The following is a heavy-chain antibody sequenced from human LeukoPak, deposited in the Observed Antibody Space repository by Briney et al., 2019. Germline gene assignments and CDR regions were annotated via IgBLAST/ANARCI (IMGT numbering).Heavy chain of an antibody. Sequence: PGGSLRLSCAASGFTFSNYVMSWVRQAPGKGLEWVSGISGSGGSTNYADSVKGRFTISRDNSKNMLFLQINSLRGEDTAVYYCIAGGWSTDAFEMWGQGTTFTVSS. J-gene: IGHJ3*02. CDR2: ISGSGGST. CDR3: IAGGWSTDAFEM. V-gene: IGHV3-23*01. CDR1: GFTFSNYV. D-gene: IGHD6-19*01.